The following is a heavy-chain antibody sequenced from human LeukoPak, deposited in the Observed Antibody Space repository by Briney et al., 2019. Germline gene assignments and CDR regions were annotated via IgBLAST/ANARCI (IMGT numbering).Heavy chain of an antibody. CDR1: GSSISSYY. V-gene: IGHV4-59*01. D-gene: IGHD5-18*01. J-gene: IGHJ4*02. CDR3: ARVEDIAMVGAFDY. CDR2: IYYSGST. Sequence: SETLSLTCTVSGSSISSYYWSWIRQPPGKGLEWIGYIYYSGSTNYNPSLKSRVTISVDTSKNQFSLKLSSVTAADTAVYYCARVEDIAMVGAFDYWGQGTLVTVSS.